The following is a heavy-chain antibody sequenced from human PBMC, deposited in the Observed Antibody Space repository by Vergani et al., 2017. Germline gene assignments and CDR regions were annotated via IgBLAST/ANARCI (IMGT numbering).Heavy chain of an antibody. D-gene: IGHD3-10*01. CDR3: AKAASITMVRGAGDAFDI. CDR2: ISGSGGST. CDR1: GFTFSSYA. V-gene: IGHV3-23*01. Sequence: EVQLLESGGGLVQPGGSLRLSCAASGFTFSSYAMSWVRQAPGKGLEWVSAISGSGGSTYYADSVKGRFTISRDNSKNTLYLQMNILRAEDTAVYYCAKAASITMVRGAGDAFDIWGQGTMVTVSS. J-gene: IGHJ3*02.